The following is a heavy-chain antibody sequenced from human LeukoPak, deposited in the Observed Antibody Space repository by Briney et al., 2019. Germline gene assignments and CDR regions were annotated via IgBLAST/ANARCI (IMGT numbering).Heavy chain of an antibody. D-gene: IGHD3-9*01. CDR1: GYSFTSYW. CDR3: ARHPHPLRYFAGWFDP. J-gene: IGHJ5*02. Sequence: GESLKISCKGSGYSFTSYWISWVRQMPGKGLEWMGRIDPSDSYTNYSPSFQGHVTISADKSISTAYLQWSSLKATDTAMYYCARHPHPLRYFAGWFDPWGQGTLVSVSS. V-gene: IGHV5-10-1*01. CDR2: IDPSDSYT.